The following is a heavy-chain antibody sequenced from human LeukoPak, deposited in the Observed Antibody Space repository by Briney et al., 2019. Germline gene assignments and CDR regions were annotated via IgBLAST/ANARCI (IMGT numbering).Heavy chain of an antibody. V-gene: IGHV4-59*01. J-gene: IGHJ4*02. Sequence: SETLSLTCTVSSGSISSYYWSWIRQPPGKGLEWIGYIYYSGSTNYNPSLKSRVTISVDTSKNQFSLKLSSMTAADTAVYYCARVGYSSGWYYFDYWGQGTLVTVSS. CDR1: SGSISSYY. CDR3: ARVGYSSGWYYFDY. CDR2: IYYSGST. D-gene: IGHD6-19*01.